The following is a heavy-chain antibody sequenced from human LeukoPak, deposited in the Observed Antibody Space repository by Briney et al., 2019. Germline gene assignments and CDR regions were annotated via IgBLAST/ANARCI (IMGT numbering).Heavy chain of an antibody. Sequence: GGSLRLSCAASGFTFKNSAMSWVRQAPGRGLEWVSTISGSRDNSYYADSVKGRFTISRDFSQNTLYLEMNSLTADDTALYYCAKDLWFGGSAFDSWGLGTLVTVSS. CDR3: AKDLWFGGSAFDS. CDR1: GFTFKNSA. CDR2: ISGSRDNS. V-gene: IGHV3-23*01. D-gene: IGHD3-10*01. J-gene: IGHJ4*01.